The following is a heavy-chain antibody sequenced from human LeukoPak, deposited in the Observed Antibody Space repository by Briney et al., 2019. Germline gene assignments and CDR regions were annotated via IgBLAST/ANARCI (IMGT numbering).Heavy chain of an antibody. J-gene: IGHJ4*02. V-gene: IGHV3-21*01. CDR1: GFTFSSYS. CDR2: ISSSSYI. CDR3: ARVVAGSWIDY. Sequence: GGSLRLSCAASGFTFSSYSMNWVRQAPGKGLEWVSSISSSSYIYYADSVKGRFTISRDNAKNSLYLQMNSLRAEDTAVYYCARVVAGSWIDYWGQGTLVTVSS. D-gene: IGHD6-13*01.